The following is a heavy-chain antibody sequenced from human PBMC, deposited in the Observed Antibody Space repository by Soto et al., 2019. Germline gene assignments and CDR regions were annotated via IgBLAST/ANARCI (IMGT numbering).Heavy chain of an antibody. CDR3: ASRSGYDYAFDI. D-gene: IGHD5-12*01. Sequence: QVQLVQSXAEVKXPGSSVKXSCXASGGTFXSYAISWVRQAPGQGLEWMGGIIPIFGTANYAQKFQGRVTITADESTSTAYMELSSLRSEDTAVYYCASRSGYDYAFDIWGQGTMVTVSS. J-gene: IGHJ3*02. CDR2: IIPIFGTA. CDR1: GGTFXSYA. V-gene: IGHV1-69*01.